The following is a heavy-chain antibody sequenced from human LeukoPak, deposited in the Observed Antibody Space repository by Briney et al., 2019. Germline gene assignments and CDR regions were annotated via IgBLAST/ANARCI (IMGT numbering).Heavy chain of an antibody. V-gene: IGHV4-39*07. D-gene: IGHD4-17*01. CDR1: GGSISSSSYY. CDR3: SKGGPHTVTTYRWFDP. CDR2: INHSGST. Sequence: PSETLSLTCTVSGGSISSSSYYWGWIRQPPGKGLEWIGEINHSGSTNYNPSLKSRVTISVDTSKNQFSLKLSSVTAADTAVYYCSKGGPHTVTTYRWFDPWGQGTLVTVSS. J-gene: IGHJ5*02.